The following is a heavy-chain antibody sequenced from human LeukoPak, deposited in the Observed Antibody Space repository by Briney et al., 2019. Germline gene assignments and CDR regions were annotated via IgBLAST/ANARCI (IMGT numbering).Heavy chain of an antibody. J-gene: IGHJ4*02. CDR3: ARGRRRGYSSGWPLGY. Sequence: PGGSLRLSCAASGFTVSNKYMSWVRLAPGKGLEWVSVIYAGGTTFYADSVKGRFTISRDNSKNTLYLQMNSLRAEDTAVYYCARGRRRGYSSGWPLGYWGQGTLVTVSS. CDR2: IYAGGTT. CDR1: GFTVSNKY. V-gene: IGHV3-53*01. D-gene: IGHD6-19*01.